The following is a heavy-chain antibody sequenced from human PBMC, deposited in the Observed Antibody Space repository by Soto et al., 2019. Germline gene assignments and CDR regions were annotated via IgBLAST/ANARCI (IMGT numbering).Heavy chain of an antibody. CDR2: IKQDGSEK. Sequence: EVQLVESGGGLVQPGGSLRLSCAASGFTFSSYWMSWVRQAPGKGLEWVANIKQDGSEKYYVDSVKGRFTISRDNAKNSLYLQMNSLRAEDTAVYYCARECTVYYCYGMDVWGQGTTVTVSS. CDR3: ARECTVYYCYGMDV. J-gene: IGHJ6*02. D-gene: IGHD4-4*01. CDR1: GFTFSSYW. V-gene: IGHV3-7*01.